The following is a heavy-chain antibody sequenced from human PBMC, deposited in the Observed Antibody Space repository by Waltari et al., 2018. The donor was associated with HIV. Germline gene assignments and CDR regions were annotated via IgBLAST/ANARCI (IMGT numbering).Heavy chain of an antibody. CDR1: GFTFSSYS. V-gene: IGHV3-48*04. J-gene: IGHJ6*02. CDR3: ARDDYGMDV. Sequence: EVQLVESGGGLVQPGGFLRLSCAASGFTFSSYSMNWVRQAPGKGLEWVSYISSSSSTIYYADSVKGRFTISRDNAKNSLYLQMNSLRAEDTAVYYCARDDYGMDVWGQGTTVTVSS. CDR2: ISSSSSTI.